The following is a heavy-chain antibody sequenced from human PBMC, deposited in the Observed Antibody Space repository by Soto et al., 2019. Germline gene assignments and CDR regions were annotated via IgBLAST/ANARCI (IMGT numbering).Heavy chain of an antibody. D-gene: IGHD2-15*01. Sequence: SVKVSCKASGGTFSSYAISWVRQAPGQGLEWMGGIIPIFGTTNYAQKFQGRVTISADKSTSTAYMELSSLRSEDTAVYYCARDSPKSSGSGYWGKGNLVTVSS. J-gene: IGHJ4*02. CDR3: ARDSPKSSGSGY. CDR1: GGTFSSYA. V-gene: IGHV1-69*06. CDR2: IIPIFGTT.